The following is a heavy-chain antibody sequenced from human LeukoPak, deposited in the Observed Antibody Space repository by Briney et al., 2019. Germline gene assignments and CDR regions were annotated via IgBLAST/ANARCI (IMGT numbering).Heavy chain of an antibody. CDR2: IIAILDTA. Sequence: SVKVSCKASGGTFRNYAITWVRQAPGQGLEWMGRIIAILDTAHYAQKFQGRFTITADKSTTTVYMELSSLRSDDTAVYYCVRSGYDYDWFDPWGQGTLVTVSS. CDR3: VRSGYDYDWFDP. J-gene: IGHJ5*02. D-gene: IGHD5-12*01. V-gene: IGHV1-69*04. CDR1: GGTFRNYA.